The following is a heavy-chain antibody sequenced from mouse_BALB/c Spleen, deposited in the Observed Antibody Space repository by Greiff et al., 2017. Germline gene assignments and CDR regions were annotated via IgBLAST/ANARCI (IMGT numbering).Heavy chain of an antibody. CDR3: ARGEDGNLYYYAMDY. J-gene: IGHJ4*01. Sequence: EVQVVESGGGLVKPGGSLKLSCAASGFTFSSYAMSWVRQTPEKRLEWVASISSGGSTYYPDSVKGRFTISRDNARNILYLQMSSLRSEDTAMYYCARGEDGNLYYYAMDYWGQGTSVTASS. V-gene: IGHV5-6-5*01. D-gene: IGHD2-1*01. CDR2: ISSGGST. CDR1: GFTFSSYA.